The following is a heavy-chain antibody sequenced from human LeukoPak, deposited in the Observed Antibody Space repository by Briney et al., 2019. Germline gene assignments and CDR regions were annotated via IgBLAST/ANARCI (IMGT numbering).Heavy chain of an antibody. CDR2: IYTSGST. CDR1: GGSISSYY. V-gene: IGHV4-4*07. D-gene: IGHD3-22*01. Sequence: PSETLSLTCTVSGGSISSYYWSWIRQPAGKGLEWIGRIYTSGSTNYNPSLESRVTISVDTSKNQFSLKLSSVTAADTAVYYCARDGVNYYDISGYDIWGRGTLVTVSS. J-gene: IGHJ4*02. CDR3: ARDGVNYYDISGYDI.